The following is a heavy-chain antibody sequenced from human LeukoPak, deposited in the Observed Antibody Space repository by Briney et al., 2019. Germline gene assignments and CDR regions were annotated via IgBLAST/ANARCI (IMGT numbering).Heavy chain of an antibody. CDR2: ISGSGGST. CDR1: GFTFSSYA. D-gene: IGHD3-22*01. CDR3: AGLPYYYDSSGYPDY. J-gene: IGHJ4*02. Sequence: GGSLRLSCAASGFTFSSYAMSWVRQAPGKGLEWVSAISGSGGSTYYADSVKGRFTISRDNSKNTLYLQMNSLRAEDTAVYYCAGLPYYYDSSGYPDYWGQGTLVTVSS. V-gene: IGHV3-23*01.